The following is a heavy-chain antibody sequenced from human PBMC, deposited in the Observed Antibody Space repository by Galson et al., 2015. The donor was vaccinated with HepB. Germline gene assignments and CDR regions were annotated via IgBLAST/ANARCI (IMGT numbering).Heavy chain of an antibody. D-gene: IGHD2-2*01. CDR3: ANGEPDPRKKYCSSTSCHTALDAFDI. J-gene: IGHJ3*02. CDR1: GGSISSGGYY. V-gene: IGHV4-31*03. CDR2: IYYSGST. Sequence: TLSLTCTVSGGSISSGGYYWSWIRQHPGKGLEWIGYIYYSGSTYYNPSLKSRVTISVDTSKNQFSLKLSSVTAADTAVYYCANGEPDPRKKYCSSTSCHTALDAFDIWGQGTMVTVSS.